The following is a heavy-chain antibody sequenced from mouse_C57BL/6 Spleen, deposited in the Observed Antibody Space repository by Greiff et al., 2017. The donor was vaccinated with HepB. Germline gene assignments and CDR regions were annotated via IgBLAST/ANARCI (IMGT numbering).Heavy chain of an antibody. J-gene: IGHJ1*03. D-gene: IGHD2-4*01. V-gene: IGHV7-3*01. Sequence: EVKLVESGGGLVQPGGSLSLSCAASGFTFTDYYMSWVRQPPGKALEWLGFIRNKANGYTTEYSASVKGRFTISRDNSQSILYLQMNALRAEDSATYYCARYPHYDYDEGYWYFDVWGTGTTVTVSS. CDR3: ARYPHYDYDEGYWYFDV. CDR1: GFTFTDYY. CDR2: IRNKANGYTT.